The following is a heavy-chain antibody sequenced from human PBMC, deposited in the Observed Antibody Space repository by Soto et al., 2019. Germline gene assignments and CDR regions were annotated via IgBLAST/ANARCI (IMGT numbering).Heavy chain of an antibody. D-gene: IGHD2-21*02. Sequence: PGGSLRLSCAASGFTVSSNYMSWVLQAPGKGLEWVSVIYSGGSTYYADSVKGRFTISRDNSENTLYLQMNSLRAEDTAVYYCTRYIVVVTATYAFDIWGQGTMVTVSS. CDR1: GFTVSSNY. CDR3: TRYIVVVTATYAFDI. J-gene: IGHJ3*02. CDR2: IYSGGST. V-gene: IGHV3-53*05.